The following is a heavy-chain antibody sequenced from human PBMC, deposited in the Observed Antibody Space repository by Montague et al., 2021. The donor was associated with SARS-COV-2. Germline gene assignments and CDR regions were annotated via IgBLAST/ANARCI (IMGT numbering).Heavy chain of an antibody. V-gene: IGHV3-23*01. CDR2: ISISDGNT. J-gene: IGHJ3*02. Sequence: SLRLSCAASGFPFSSYAMSWVRQAPGKGLEWVSPISISDGNTYYADSVKGRFTISRDKSKNTLYLQMNSLRAEDTAVYYCAKDRQLVGDDAFDIWGQGTMVTVSS. CDR3: AKDRQLVGDDAFDI. D-gene: IGHD6-13*01. CDR1: GFPFSSYA.